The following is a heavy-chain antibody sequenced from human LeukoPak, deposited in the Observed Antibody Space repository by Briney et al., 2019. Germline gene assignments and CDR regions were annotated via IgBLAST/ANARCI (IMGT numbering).Heavy chain of an antibody. Sequence: SETLSLTCTVSGYSISNGYYWGWIRQPPGKGLEWIGSIYHSGTTYYNPSLKSRVTISVDTSKNQFSLKLSSVTAADTAVYYCARAPQLWSQGFDYWGQGTLVTVSS. J-gene: IGHJ4*02. D-gene: IGHD5-18*01. V-gene: IGHV4-38-2*02. CDR1: GYSISNGYY. CDR2: IYHSGTT. CDR3: ARAPQLWSQGFDY.